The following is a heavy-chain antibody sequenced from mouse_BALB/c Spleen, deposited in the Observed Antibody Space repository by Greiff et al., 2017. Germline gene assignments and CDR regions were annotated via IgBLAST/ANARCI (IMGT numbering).Heavy chain of an antibody. CDR3: ARQGYGNSLAY. J-gene: IGHJ3*01. CDR1: GFTFSSYG. D-gene: IGHD2-10*02. V-gene: IGHV5-6*02. CDR2: ISSGGSYT. Sequence: EVKLEESGGDLVKPGGSLKLSCAASGFTFSSYGMSWVRQTPDKRLEWVATISSGGSYTYYPDSVKGRFTISRDNAKNTLYLQMSSLKSEDTAMYYCARQGYGNSLAYWGQGTLVTVSA.